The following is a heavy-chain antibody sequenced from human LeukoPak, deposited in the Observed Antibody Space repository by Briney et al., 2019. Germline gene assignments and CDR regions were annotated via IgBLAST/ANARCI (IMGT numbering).Heavy chain of an antibody. V-gene: IGHV4-34*01. CDR3: ASRSSSWYPLRY. D-gene: IGHD6-13*01. CDR2: INHSGST. J-gene: IGHJ4*02. CDR1: GGSFSGYH. Sequence: PSETLSLTCAVYGGSFSGYHWSWIRQPPGKGLEWIGEINHSGSTNYNPSLKSRVTISVDTSKNQFSLKLSSVTAADTAVYYCASRSSSWYPLRYWGQGTLVTVSS.